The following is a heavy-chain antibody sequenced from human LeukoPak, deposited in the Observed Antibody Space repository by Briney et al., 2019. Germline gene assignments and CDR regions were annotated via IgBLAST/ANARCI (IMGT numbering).Heavy chain of an antibody. V-gene: IGHV4-34*01. CDR3: ARQDYGSGNYYNDY. CDR2: INHSGST. CDR1: GGSFSDYY. D-gene: IGHD3-10*01. Sequence: SETLSLTCAVYGGSFSDYYWSWIRQPPGKGLEWIGEINHSGSTNYNPSLKSRVTISVDSSKNQFSLKLGSVTAADAALYYCARQDYGSGNYYNDYWGQGTLVTVSS. J-gene: IGHJ4*02.